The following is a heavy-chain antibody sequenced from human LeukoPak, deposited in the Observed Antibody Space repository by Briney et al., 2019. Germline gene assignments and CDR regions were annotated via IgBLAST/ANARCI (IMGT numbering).Heavy chain of an antibody. D-gene: IGHD5-24*01. Sequence: ASVKVSCKASGYTFTGYYMHWVRQAPGQGLEWMGWINPNSGGTNYAQKFQGRVTMTRDTSISTAYMELSRLRSDDTAVYYCARDSTRGGYNLPNFDYWGQEPWSPSPQ. V-gene: IGHV1-2*02. CDR2: INPNSGGT. J-gene: IGHJ4*01. CDR3: ARDSTRGGYNLPNFDY. CDR1: GYTFTGYY.